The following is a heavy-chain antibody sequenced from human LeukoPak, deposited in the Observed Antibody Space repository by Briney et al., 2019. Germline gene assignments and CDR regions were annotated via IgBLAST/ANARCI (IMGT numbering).Heavy chain of an antibody. Sequence: SETLSLTCAVSGGSISSGGYSWRWIRQPPGKGLEWIGYIYHSGSTYYNPSLKSRVTISVDRSKNQFSLKLSSVTAADTAVYYCASSLCSSTSCYTGVAFDIWGQGTMVTVSS. J-gene: IGHJ3*02. D-gene: IGHD2-2*02. CDR3: ASSLCSSTSCYTGVAFDI. CDR1: GGSISSGGYS. V-gene: IGHV4-30-2*01. CDR2: IYHSGST.